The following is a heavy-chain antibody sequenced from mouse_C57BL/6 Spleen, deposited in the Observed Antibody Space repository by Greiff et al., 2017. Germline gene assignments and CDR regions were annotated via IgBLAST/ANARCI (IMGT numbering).Heavy chain of an antibody. CDR1: GFTFSSYG. D-gene: IGHD1-1*01. V-gene: IGHV5-6*02. J-gene: IGHJ2*01. Sequence: DVMLVESGGDLVKPGGSLKLSCAASGFTFSSYGMSWVRQTPDKRLEWVATISSGGSYTYYPDSVKGRFTISRDNATNTQYLQMSSLKSEDTAMYYCAGHGDYGSSYLYYFDYWGQGTTLTVSS. CDR2: ISSGGSYT. CDR3: AGHGDYGSSYLYYFDY.